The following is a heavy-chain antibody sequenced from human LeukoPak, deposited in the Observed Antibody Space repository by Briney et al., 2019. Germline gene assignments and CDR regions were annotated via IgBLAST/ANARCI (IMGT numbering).Heavy chain of an antibody. Sequence: ASVKVSCKVSGYTLTELSMHWVRQAPGKGLEWMGGFDPEDGETIYAQKFQGRVTMTEDTSTDTAYMELSSLRSEDTAVYYCARDGWPGGSGSYYLDYWGQGTLVTVSS. CDR1: GYTLTELS. CDR2: FDPEDGET. CDR3: ARDGWPGGSGSYYLDY. V-gene: IGHV1-24*01. J-gene: IGHJ4*02. D-gene: IGHD3-10*01.